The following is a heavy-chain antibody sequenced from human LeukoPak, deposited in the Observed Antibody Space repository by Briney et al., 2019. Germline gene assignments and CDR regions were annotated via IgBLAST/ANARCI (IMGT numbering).Heavy chain of an antibody. CDR3: ARDDRSPNYDYYYGIDV. J-gene: IGHJ6*02. V-gene: IGHV1-69*10. CDR1: GGTFRSYA. D-gene: IGHD1-14*01. CDR2: IIPILGIA. Sequence: ASVKVFCKASGGTFRSYAISWVRQPPGQGREWMGGIIPILGIANYAQKIQGRITITADRSTSTASLELSSLRSEDTAVYYCARDDRSPNYDYYYGIDVWGQGTPVTVS.